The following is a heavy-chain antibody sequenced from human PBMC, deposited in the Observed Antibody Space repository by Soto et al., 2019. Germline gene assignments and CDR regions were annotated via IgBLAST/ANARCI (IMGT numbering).Heavy chain of an antibody. J-gene: IGHJ4*02. D-gene: IGHD3-10*01. V-gene: IGHV3-53*01. CDR1: GFSVSNNY. Sequence: EVQLVESGGGLIQPGGSLRLSCAASGFSVSNNYMSWIRQAPGKGLQWVSVIYSGGNTYYADSVKGRFTISRDNSKNTLFLQMNSLRAEDTAVYYCARDPMVRGVIVPYWGPGTLVTVSS. CDR2: IYSGGNT. CDR3: ARDPMVRGVIVPY.